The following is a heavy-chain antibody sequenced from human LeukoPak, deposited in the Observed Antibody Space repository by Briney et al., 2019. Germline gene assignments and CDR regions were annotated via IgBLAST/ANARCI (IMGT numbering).Heavy chain of an antibody. J-gene: IGHJ4*02. Sequence: SETLSLICDVSGGSISSTNWWTWVRQPPGGGLEWIGEVHLNGRTHYSPSLESRVTMSVDMSENHISLQLTSVTAADTAVYYCAREGGFYRPLDYSGPGTLVIVSS. CDR2: VHLNGRT. D-gene: IGHD2/OR15-2a*01. V-gene: IGHV4-4*02. CDR3: AREGGFYRPLDY. CDR1: GGSISSTNW.